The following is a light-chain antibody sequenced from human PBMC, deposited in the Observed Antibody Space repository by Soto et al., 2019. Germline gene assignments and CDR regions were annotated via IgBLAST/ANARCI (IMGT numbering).Light chain of an antibody. V-gene: IGLV2-18*02. CDR2: EVT. J-gene: IGLJ1*01. CDR3: SSLTTSSTYV. CDR1: SSDVGRYDR. Sequence: QSVLTQPPSVSGSPGQSVTISCTGTSSDVGRYDRVSWYQQPPGTAPKLMIYEVTNRPSGVPGRFSGSKSGNTASLTISGLQAEDEADYYCSSLTTSSTYVFGTGTKVTVL.